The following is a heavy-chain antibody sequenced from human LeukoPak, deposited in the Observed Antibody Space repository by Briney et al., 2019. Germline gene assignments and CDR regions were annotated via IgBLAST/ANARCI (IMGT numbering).Heavy chain of an antibody. CDR1: GYAFTGHY. Sequence: ASVKVSCKASGYAFTGHYMHWVRQAPGQGLEWMGSINPNRGGTGYAQKFQGRVTLTSDTSISTAYMELSSLRSDDTAVYYCVFLATAAGVNYWGQGTLVTVSS. J-gene: IGHJ4*02. CDR3: VFLATAAGVNY. V-gene: IGHV1-2*02. D-gene: IGHD6-13*01. CDR2: INPNRGGT.